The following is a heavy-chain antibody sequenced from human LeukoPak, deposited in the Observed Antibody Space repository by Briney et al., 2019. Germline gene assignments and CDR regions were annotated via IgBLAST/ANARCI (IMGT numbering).Heavy chain of an antibody. CDR1: GYTFPRYG. D-gene: IGHD1-26*01. CDR3: ARARYLTGSRDDAFDF. Sequence: ASVKVSCKASGYTFPRYGISWVRQAPGQGLERMAWISAYNGNTDYAQKLQGRVTMTTDTSTSTAYMELRSLTYDDTAVYYCARARYLTGSRDDAFDFWGQGTVVTVSS. CDR2: ISAYNGNT. J-gene: IGHJ3*01. V-gene: IGHV1-18*01.